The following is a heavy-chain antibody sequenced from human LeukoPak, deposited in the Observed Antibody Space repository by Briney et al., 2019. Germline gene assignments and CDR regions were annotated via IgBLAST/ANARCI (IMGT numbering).Heavy chain of an antibody. CDR1: GFTFSSYS. CDR2: ISSSGGAT. Sequence: GGSLRLSCAASGFTFSSYSMSWARQAPGKGLEWVSVISSSGGATYYADSVKGRFTISRDNSKNTLYLQMNSLRAEDTAVYYCAKDHRYYYDSSGPIDSAFDIWGQGTMVTVSS. J-gene: IGHJ3*02. D-gene: IGHD3-22*01. CDR3: AKDHRYYYDSSGPIDSAFDI. V-gene: IGHV3-23*01.